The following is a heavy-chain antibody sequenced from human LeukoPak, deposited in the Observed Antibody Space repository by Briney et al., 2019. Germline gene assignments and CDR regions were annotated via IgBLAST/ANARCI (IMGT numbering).Heavy chain of an antibody. D-gene: IGHD2-15*01. CDR2: IYTSGST. J-gene: IGHJ5*02. CDR3: ARDSCSGGSCYSSWFDP. V-gene: IGHV4-61*02. Sequence: SQTLSPTCTVSGGSISSGSYYWSWIRQPAGKGLAWIGRIYTSGSTNYNPSLKSRVTISVDTSKNQFSLKLSSVTAADTAVYYCARDSCSGGSCYSSWFDPWGQGTLVTVSS. CDR1: GGSISSGSYY.